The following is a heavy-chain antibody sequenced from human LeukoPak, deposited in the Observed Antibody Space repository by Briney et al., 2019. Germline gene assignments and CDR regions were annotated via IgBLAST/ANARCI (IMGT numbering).Heavy chain of an antibody. CDR1: GFILSDHY. CDR2: TRNKANSYTT. Sequence: GGSLRLSCAASGFILSDHYIDWVRQAPGKGLEWVGRTRNKANSYTTEYAASVEGGFTISRDDPKNLLYLQMNSLKSEDTAVYYCGRSGRYRPSDLWGQGTLVTVSS. V-gene: IGHV3-72*01. D-gene: IGHD1-26*01. J-gene: IGHJ5*02. CDR3: GRSGRYRPSDL.